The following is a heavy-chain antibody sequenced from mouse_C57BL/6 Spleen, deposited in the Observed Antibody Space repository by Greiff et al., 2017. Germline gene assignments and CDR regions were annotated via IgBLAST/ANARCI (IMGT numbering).Heavy chain of an antibody. Sequence: QVQLQQSGAELVRPGTSVKVSCKASGYAFTNYLIEWVKQRPGQGLEWIGVINPGSGGTNYNEKFKGKATLTADKSSSTAYMQLSSLTSEDSAVYYCARSGDSNYREIYFDYWGQGTTLTVSS. CDR2: INPGSGGT. J-gene: IGHJ2*01. V-gene: IGHV1-54*01. CDR3: ARSGDSNYREIYFDY. D-gene: IGHD2-5*01. CDR1: GYAFTNYL.